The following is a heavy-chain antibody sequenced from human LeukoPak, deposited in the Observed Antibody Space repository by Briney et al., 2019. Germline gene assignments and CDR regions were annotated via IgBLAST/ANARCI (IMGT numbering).Heavy chain of an antibody. J-gene: IGHJ5*02. Sequence: SETLSLTCTVSGGSISSYYWSWIRQPPGKGLEWIGYIYYSGSTNYNPSLKSRVTISVDTSKNQFSLKLSSVTAADTAVYYCARGRPNYYGSGSYYGHWFDPWGQGTLVTVSS. CDR1: GGSISSYY. CDR3: ARGRPNYYGSGSYYGHWFDP. D-gene: IGHD3-10*01. CDR2: IYYSGST. V-gene: IGHV4-59*12.